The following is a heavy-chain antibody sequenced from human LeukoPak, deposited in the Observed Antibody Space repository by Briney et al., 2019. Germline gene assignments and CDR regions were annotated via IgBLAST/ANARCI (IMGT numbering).Heavy chain of an antibody. CDR2: IYYSGTT. CDR3: ARFSDYYDSSGYYFDY. CDR1: GGSISSGEYY. J-gene: IGHJ4*02. V-gene: IGHV4-30-4*08. Sequence: SQTLSLTCTVSGGSISSGEYYWSWIRQPPGKGLEWIGYIYYSGTTYYNPSLKSRVTISVDTSKNHFSLKLSSVTAADTAVYYCARFSDYYDSSGYYFDYWGQGTLVTVSS. D-gene: IGHD3-22*01.